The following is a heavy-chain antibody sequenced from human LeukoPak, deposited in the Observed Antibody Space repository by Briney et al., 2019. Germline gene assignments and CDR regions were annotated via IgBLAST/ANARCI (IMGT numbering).Heavy chain of an antibody. CDR3: ASRHDSGPY. CDR2: VYHTGST. V-gene: IGHV4-4*02. Sequence: SATLSLTCAVSGGSISSPNWWTWVRPPPGKGLEWIGEVYHTGSTNYNPSLKSRVTISLDKSNNQFSLKLTSVTAADTAVYYCASRHDSGPYWGQGTLVTVSS. D-gene: IGHD4-17*01. J-gene: IGHJ4*02. CDR1: GGSISSPNW.